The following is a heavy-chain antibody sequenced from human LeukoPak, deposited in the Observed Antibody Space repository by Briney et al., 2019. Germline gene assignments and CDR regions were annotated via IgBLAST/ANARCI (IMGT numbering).Heavy chain of an antibody. CDR2: IKSKTDGGTT. V-gene: IGHV3-15*01. J-gene: IGHJ4*02. D-gene: IGHD2-15*01. CDR1: GFTFSNAW. CDR3: TTDRVTCSGGNCYPYYFDC. Sequence: GGSLRLSCAASGFTFSNAWMSWVRQASGKGLEWVGRIKSKTDGGTTDYAAPVKGRFTISRDDSKNTLFLQMNSLKTEDTAVYYCTTDRVTCSGGNCYPYYFDCWGQGTLVTVSS.